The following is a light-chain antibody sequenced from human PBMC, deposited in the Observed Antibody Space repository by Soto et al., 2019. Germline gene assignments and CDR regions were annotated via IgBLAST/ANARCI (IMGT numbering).Light chain of an antibody. Sequence: DIQMTQSQSSLSASVVDRVTITCRASQTISNYLNWYQQQPGKAPKLPIYAASTLQSRVPSRFSGSGSETEFSLTIRALQPEDFATYYCQQLSRYPLTFGGGTKVDI. CDR2: AAS. V-gene: IGKV1-9*01. J-gene: IGKJ4*01. CDR1: QTISNY. CDR3: QQLSRYPLT.